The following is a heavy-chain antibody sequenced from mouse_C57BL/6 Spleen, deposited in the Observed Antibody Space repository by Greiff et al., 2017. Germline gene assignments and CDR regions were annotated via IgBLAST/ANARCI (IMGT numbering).Heavy chain of an antibody. D-gene: IGHD3-1*01. CDR3: AREGGRGAMDY. J-gene: IGHJ4*01. Sequence: EVHLVESGGGLVKPGGSLKLSCAASGFTFSSYAMSWVRQTPEKRLEWVATISDGGSYTYYPDNVKGRFTISRDNAKNNLYLQMSHLKSEDTAMYYCAREGGRGAMDYWGQGTSVTVSS. CDR1: GFTFSSYA. CDR2: ISDGGSYT. V-gene: IGHV5-4*01.